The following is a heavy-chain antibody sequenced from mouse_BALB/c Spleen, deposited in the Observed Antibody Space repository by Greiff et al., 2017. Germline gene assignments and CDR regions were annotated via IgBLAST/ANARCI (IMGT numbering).Heavy chain of an antibody. CDR3: ARHLPYFDY. CDR1: GFTFSSYY. V-gene: IGHV5-6-2*01. Sequence: EVKLVESGGGLVKLGGSLKLSCAASGFTFSSYYMSWVRQTPEKRLELVAAINSNGGSTYYPDTVKGRFTISRDNAKNTLYLQMSSLKSEDTALYYCARHLPYFDYWGQGTTLTVSS. CDR2: INSNGGST. J-gene: IGHJ2*01.